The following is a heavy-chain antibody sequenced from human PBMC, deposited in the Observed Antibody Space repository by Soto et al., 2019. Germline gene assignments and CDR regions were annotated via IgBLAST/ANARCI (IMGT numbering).Heavy chain of an antibody. V-gene: IGHV3-15*01. J-gene: IGHJ6*02. D-gene: IGHD3-9*01. CDR3: TTAMIRYFDWLDPPPQYYYGMDV. CDR1: GFTFSNAW. CDR2: IKSKTDGGTT. Sequence: GGSLRLSCAASGFTFSNAWMSWVRQAPGKGLEWVGRIKSKTDGGTTDYAAPVKGRFTISRDDSKNTLYLQMNSLKTEDTAVYYCTTAMIRYFDWLDPPPQYYYGMDVWGQGTTVTVSS.